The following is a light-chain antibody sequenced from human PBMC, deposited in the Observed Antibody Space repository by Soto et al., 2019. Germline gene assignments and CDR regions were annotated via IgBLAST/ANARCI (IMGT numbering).Light chain of an antibody. J-gene: IGKJ4*01. V-gene: IGKV1-9*01. Sequence: DIQLTQSPSFLSASVGDRVTISCRASQGISDYLAWYQQKPGKAPKLLIYGAYTLQSGVPSRFSGSASGTEFTLTISSLQPEDFATYFCQQFNAYPLTFGGGTKLEIK. CDR2: GAY. CDR3: QQFNAYPLT. CDR1: QGISDY.